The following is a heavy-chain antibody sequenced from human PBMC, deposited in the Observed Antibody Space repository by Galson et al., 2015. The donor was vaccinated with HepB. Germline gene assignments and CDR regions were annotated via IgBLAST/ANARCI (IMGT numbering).Heavy chain of an antibody. CDR1: GCSISSGSYY. D-gene: IGHD1-26*01. J-gene: IGHJ4*02. CDR2: IYYSGST. CDR3: ATLSGSYSAYKDY. V-gene: IGHV4-31*03. Sequence: TLSLTCTVSGCSISSGSYYWSWIRQHPGKGLEWIGYIYYSGSTYYNPSLKSRVTISVDTSMNQFSLKLSSVTAADTAVYYCATLSGSYSAYKDYWGQGTLVTVSS.